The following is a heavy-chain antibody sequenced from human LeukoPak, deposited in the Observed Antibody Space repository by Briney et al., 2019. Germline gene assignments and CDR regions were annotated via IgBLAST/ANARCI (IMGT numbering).Heavy chain of an antibody. D-gene: IGHD3-3*01. Sequence: SETLSLTCGVSGGSVTSTNWWTWVRQPPGKGLEWIGEVHLDGRTNYNPSLKGRLTMSVDLSENHISLKLTSVTAADTAVYYCAREGGFYRPLDYSGQGTLVTVSS. V-gene: IGHV4-4*02. J-gene: IGHJ4*02. CDR2: VHLDGRT. CDR1: GGSVTSTNW. CDR3: AREGGFYRPLDY.